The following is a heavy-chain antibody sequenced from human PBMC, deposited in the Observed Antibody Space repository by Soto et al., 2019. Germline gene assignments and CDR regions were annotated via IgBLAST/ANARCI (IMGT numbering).Heavy chain of an antibody. J-gene: IGHJ6*02. V-gene: IGHV3-49*04. D-gene: IGHD3-22*01. CDR3: TRDYYDTRGYYTMDV. CDR2: IRSKAYGGAT. CDR1: GLTFGDHA. Sequence: GSLRLSCTASGLTFGDHAMSWVRQAAGKGLEWVGFIRSKAYGGATEYAASVKGRFTFSRDDSKSIAYLQMNSLKTEDTAVYYCTRDYYDTRGYYTMDVWGQGTAVTVSS.